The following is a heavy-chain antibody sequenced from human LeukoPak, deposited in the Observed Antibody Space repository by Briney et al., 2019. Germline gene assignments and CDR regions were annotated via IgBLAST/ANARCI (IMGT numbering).Heavy chain of an antibody. Sequence: VASVKVSCKASGGTFSSYAISWVRQAPGQGLEWMGGIIPIFGTANYAQKFQGRVTMTRDTSTSTVYMELSSLRSEDTAVYYCARVGTHYGDYERLNWFDPWGQGTLVTVSS. CDR1: GGTFSSYA. D-gene: IGHD4-17*01. CDR3: ARVGTHYGDYERLNWFDP. V-gene: IGHV1-69*05. CDR2: IIPIFGTA. J-gene: IGHJ5*02.